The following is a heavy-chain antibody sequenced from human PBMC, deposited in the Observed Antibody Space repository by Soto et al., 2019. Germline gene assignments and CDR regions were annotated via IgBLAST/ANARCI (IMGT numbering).Heavy chain of an antibody. CDR1: GFSISSSSYY. D-gene: IGHD3-10*01. V-gene: IGHV4-39*07. Sequence: SETLSLTCTVSGFSISSSSYYWGWIRQPPGKGLEWIGSIYYSGSTYYNPSLKSRVTLSVDKSQNPFSLNLSSVTAADTAVYYCARDQNGSGNYYPRYFDYWGQGTLVTVPQ. J-gene: IGHJ4*02. CDR3: ARDQNGSGNYYPRYFDY. CDR2: IYYSGST.